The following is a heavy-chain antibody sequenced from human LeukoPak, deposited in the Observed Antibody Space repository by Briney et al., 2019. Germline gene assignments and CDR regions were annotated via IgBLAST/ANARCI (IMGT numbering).Heavy chain of an antibody. CDR1: GFTFSSYA. Sequence: GGSLRLSCAASGFTFSSYAMSWVRQAPGKGLEWVSGISGSGGSTYYADSVKGRFTITRDNSNNMVYLQMNSLRAEDTALYYCARLPYDFWSGSLDYWGQGTLVTVSS. D-gene: IGHD3-3*01. V-gene: IGHV3-23*01. CDR2: ISGSGGST. J-gene: IGHJ4*02. CDR3: ARLPYDFWSGSLDY.